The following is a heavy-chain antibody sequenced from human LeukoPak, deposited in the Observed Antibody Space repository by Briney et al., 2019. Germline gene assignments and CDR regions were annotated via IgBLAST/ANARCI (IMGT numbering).Heavy chain of an antibody. CDR2: IWYDGSNK. CDR3: ARVPRAYYYDSSGLGMDV. J-gene: IGHJ6*02. V-gene: IGHV3-33*01. D-gene: IGHD3-22*01. CDR1: GFTFSSYG. Sequence: GGSLRLSCAASGFTFSSYGMHWVRQAPGKGLDWVAVIWYDGSNKYYADSVKGRFTISRDNSKNTLYLQMNSLRAEDTAVYYCARVPRAYYYDSSGLGMDVWGQGTTVTVSS.